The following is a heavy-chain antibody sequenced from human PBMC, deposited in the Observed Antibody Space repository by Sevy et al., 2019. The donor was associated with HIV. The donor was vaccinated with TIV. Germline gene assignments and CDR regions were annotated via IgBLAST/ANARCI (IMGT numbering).Heavy chain of an antibody. Sequence: GGSLRLSCSASGFIFSNFWMSWVRQAPGKGLEWVAKIKKDGSQKYEVDSVKGRFTISRDNAKNSLYLEMNNLRVDDTAVYYCARTDTSLVTKPFDYWGQGALVTVSS. D-gene: IGHD2-21*02. J-gene: IGHJ4*02. CDR3: ARTDTSLVTKPFDY. CDR1: GFIFSNFW. CDR2: IKKDGSQK. V-gene: IGHV3-7*03.